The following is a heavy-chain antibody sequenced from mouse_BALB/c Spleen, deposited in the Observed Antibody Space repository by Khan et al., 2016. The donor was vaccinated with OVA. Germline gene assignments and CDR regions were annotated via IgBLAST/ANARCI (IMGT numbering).Heavy chain of an antibody. J-gene: IGHJ3*01. Sequence: QVQLQQSGPELVRPGASVKMSCKASGYTFTSFWINWVKQRPGQGLEWIGMIDPSKSETRLNQKFKDKATLNVDKYSNTAYMQLSRLTSEDSAVSYCTRGGYGSPFAYWGQGTLVTVSA. CDR3: TRGGYGSPFAY. CDR2: IDPSKSET. D-gene: IGHD1-1*01. V-gene: IGHV1S127*01. CDR1: GYTFTSFW.